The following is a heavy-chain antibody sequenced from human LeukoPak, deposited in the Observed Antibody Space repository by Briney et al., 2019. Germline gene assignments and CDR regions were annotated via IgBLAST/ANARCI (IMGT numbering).Heavy chain of an antibody. CDR2: ISAYNGNT. CDR1: GYTFTSYG. D-gene: IGHD1-26*01. J-gene: IGHJ6*02. CDR3: ARWDLYYYYGMDV. V-gene: IGHV1-18*01. Sequence: ASVKVSCKASGYTFTSYGISWVRQAPGQGLEWMGWISAYNGNTNYAQKLQGRVTMTTDTSTGTAYMELRSLRSDDTAVYYCARWDLYYYYGMDVWGQGTTVTVSS.